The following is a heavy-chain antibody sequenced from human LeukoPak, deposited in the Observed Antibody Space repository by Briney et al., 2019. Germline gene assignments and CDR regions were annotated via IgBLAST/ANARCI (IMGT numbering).Heavy chain of an antibody. Sequence: SETLSLTCTVSGGSISSYYWSWIRQPPGKGLEWIGYIYYSGSTNYNPSLKSRVTISVDTSKNQFSLKLSSVTAADTAVYYCARGPYYYYYYYMDVWGKGTTVTVSS. CDR3: ARGPYYYYYYYMDV. CDR1: GGSISSYY. J-gene: IGHJ6*03. CDR2: IYYSGST. V-gene: IGHV4-59*12.